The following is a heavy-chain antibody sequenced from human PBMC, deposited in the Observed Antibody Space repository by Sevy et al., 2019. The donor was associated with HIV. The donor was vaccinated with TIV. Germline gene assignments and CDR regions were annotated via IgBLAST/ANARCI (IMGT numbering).Heavy chain of an antibody. V-gene: IGHV3-23*01. Sequence: GGSLRLSCAVSGFTFSSYAMSWVRQAPGKGLEWVSGISGGGGSTYYADSVKGRITISRDNSKNTLYLQMNSLRAEDTAVYYCATVRGIGLGYYMAVWGKGTTVTVSS. CDR3: ATVRGIGLGYYMAV. D-gene: IGHD3-16*01. CDR1: GFTFSSYA. CDR2: ISGGGGST. J-gene: IGHJ6*03.